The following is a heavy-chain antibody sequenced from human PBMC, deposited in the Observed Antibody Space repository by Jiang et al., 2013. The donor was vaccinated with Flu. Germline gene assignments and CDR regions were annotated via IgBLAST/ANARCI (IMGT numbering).Heavy chain of an antibody. CDR2: IYYTGST. CDR1: GGSISSHDFY. Sequence: PGLVKPSQTLSLTCSVSGGSISSHDFYWSWIRQSPGKGLEWIGYIYYTGSTSYNPSLKSRVTISADTSKNQFSLNLRSVTAADTAVYYCARDMAPDDTSMYGVFDYWSQGTLVT. CDR3: ARDMAPDDTSMYGVFDY. D-gene: IGHD5-18*01. V-gene: IGHV4-30-4*01. J-gene: IGHJ4*02.